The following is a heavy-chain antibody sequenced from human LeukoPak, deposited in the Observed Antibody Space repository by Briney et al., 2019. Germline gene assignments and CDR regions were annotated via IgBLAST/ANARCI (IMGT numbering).Heavy chain of an antibody. CDR2: IIPIYGTA. CDR3: ATHTGGYNYWWFDI. V-gene: IGHV1-69*13. CDR1: GGTFSNYP. D-gene: IGHD5-24*01. Sequence: ASVKVSCEASGGTFSNYPIIWVRQAPGRGLEWLGGIIPIYGTANYALMFQGRITLTAHESTATAYMELRSLTSDDTAMYFCATHTGGYNYWWFDIWGQEPWSPSPQ. J-gene: IGHJ5*01.